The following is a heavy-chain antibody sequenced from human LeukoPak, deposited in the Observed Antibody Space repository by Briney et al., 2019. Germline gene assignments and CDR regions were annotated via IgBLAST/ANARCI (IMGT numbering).Heavy chain of an antibody. CDR3: ARMDYDILTGYYPFDY. J-gene: IGHJ4*02. CDR2: IYYSGGT. D-gene: IGHD3-9*01. CDR1: GGSISSSSYY. Sequence: PSETLSLTCTVSGGSISSSSYYWGWIRQPPGKELEWIGSIYYSGGTYYNPSLKSRVTISVDTSKNQFSLKLSSVTAADTAVYYCARMDYDILTGYYPFDYWGQGTLVTASS. V-gene: IGHV4-39*07.